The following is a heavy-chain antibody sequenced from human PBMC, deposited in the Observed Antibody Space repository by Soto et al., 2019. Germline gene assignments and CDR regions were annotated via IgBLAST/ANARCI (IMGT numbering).Heavy chain of an antibody. V-gene: IGHV3-7*01. J-gene: IGHJ4*02. D-gene: IGHD2-2*01. CDR1: GFTFSKNW. Sequence: PGGSLRLSCAASGFTFSKNWMSWVRQAPGKGLEWVANIKEDGSEKYYVDSVKGRFTISRDNANNSLYLHLDSLRAEDTAVYYCTRVPSIPDARVPDFWGQGTLVTVSS. CDR2: IKEDGSEK. CDR3: TRVPSIPDARVPDF.